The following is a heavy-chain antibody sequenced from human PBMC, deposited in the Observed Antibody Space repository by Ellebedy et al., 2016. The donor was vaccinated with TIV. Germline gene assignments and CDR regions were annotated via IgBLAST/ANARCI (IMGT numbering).Heavy chain of an antibody. CDR2: IIPIFGTA. V-gene: IGHV1-69*06. CDR1: GGTFSSYA. CDR3: AKDRMITFGGVIVPDAFDI. J-gene: IGHJ3*02. D-gene: IGHD3-16*02. Sequence: SVKVSXKASGGTFSSYAISWVRQAPGQGLEWMGGIIPIFGTANYAQKFQGRVTITADKSTSTAYMELSSLRSEDTAVYYCAKDRMITFGGVIVPDAFDIWGQGTMVTVSS.